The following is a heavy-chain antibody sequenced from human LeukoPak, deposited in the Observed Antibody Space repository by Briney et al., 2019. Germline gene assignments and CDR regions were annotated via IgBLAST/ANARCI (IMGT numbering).Heavy chain of an antibody. CDR1: GFTFSSYA. J-gene: IGHJ4*02. CDR2: ISASGGTT. CDR3: AKGDVLPSYPTFDY. Sequence: GGFLRLSCAASGFTFSSYALSWVRQAPGKELEWVSVISASGGTTYYADSVKGRFTISRDTSKDTVYLQMHSLRAEDTAVYYCAKGDVLPSYPTFDYWGQGTLVTVSS. V-gene: IGHV3-23*01. D-gene: IGHD3-9*01.